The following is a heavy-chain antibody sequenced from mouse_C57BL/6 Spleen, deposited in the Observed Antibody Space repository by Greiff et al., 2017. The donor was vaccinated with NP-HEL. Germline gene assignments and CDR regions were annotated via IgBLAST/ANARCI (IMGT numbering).Heavy chain of an antibody. J-gene: IGHJ4*01. CDR3: ARPSSYDYYAMDY. D-gene: IGHD6-1*01. CDR2: IYPRDGST. Sequence: VQVVESDAELVKPGASVKISCKVSGYTFTDHTIHWMKQRPEQGLEWIGYIYPRDGSTKYNEKFKGKATLTADKSSSTAYMQLNSLTSEDSAVYVCARPSSYDYYAMDYWGQGTSVTVSS. V-gene: IGHV1-78*01. CDR1: GYTFTDHT.